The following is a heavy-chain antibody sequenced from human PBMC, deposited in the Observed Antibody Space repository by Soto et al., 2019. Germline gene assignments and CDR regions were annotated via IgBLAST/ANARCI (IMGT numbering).Heavy chain of an antibody. V-gene: IGHV1-18*01. CDR1: GYTFTSYG. CDR2: ISAYNGNT. CDR3: ARDDIVVVPAAMFDY. D-gene: IGHD2-2*01. Sequence: QVQLVQSGAEVKKPGASVKVSCKASGYTFTSYGISWVRQAPGQGLEWMGWISAYNGNTNYAQKLQGRDTMTTDTSTSTAYMELRSLRSDDTAVYYCARDDIVVVPAAMFDYWGQGTLVSVSS. J-gene: IGHJ4*02.